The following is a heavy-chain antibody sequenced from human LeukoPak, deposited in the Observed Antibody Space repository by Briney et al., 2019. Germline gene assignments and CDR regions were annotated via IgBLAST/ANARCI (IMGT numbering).Heavy chain of an antibody. V-gene: IGHV3-23*01. CDR1: GFTFSSYA. J-gene: IGHJ5*02. CDR2: ISGSGGST. D-gene: IGHD6-13*01. Sequence: GGSLRLSCAASGFTFSSYAMSWVRQAPGKGLEWVSVISGSGGSTYYADSVRGRFIISRDNSKNTLLLQMNSLRAEDTAVYYCAKGSIAAAGGGYNWFDPWGQGTLVTVSS. CDR3: AKGSIAAAGGGYNWFDP.